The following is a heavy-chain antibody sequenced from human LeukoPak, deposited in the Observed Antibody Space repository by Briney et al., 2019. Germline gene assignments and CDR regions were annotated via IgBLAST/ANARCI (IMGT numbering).Heavy chain of an antibody. CDR2: ISGSGGST. Sequence: GVSLRLSCAASGFTFSSYAMSWVRQALGKGLEWVSAISGSGGSTYYADSVKGRFTISRDNSKNTLYLQMNSLRAEDTAVYYCAKDYSGLLLDYYGMDVWGQGTTVTVSS. V-gene: IGHV3-23*01. J-gene: IGHJ6*02. D-gene: IGHD2-21*02. CDR1: GFTFSSYA. CDR3: AKDYSGLLLDYYGMDV.